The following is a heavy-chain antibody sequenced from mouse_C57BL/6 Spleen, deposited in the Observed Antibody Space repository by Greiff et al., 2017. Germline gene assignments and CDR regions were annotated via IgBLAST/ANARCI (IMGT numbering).Heavy chain of an antibody. V-gene: IGHV1-54*01. CDR2: INPGSGGT. CDR3: ARDYGSSYPSFAY. J-gene: IGHJ3*01. D-gene: IGHD1-1*01. Sequence: VQLQQSGAELVRPGTSVKVSRKASGYAFTNYLIEWVKQRPGQGLEWIGVINPGSGGTNYNEKFKGKATLTADKSSSTAYMQLSSLTSEDSAVYFCARDYGSSYPSFAYWGQGTLVTVSA. CDR1: GYAFTNYL.